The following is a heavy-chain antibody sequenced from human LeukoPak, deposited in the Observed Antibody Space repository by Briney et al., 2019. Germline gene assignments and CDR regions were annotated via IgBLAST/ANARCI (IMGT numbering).Heavy chain of an antibody. Sequence: PSETLSLTCTVSGGSISSYYWSWIRRPAGKGLQWIGRIYSSGSANYNPSLKSRVTMSVDTSKNQYSLRLNSMTAADTAVYYCARDLGFWSGPDYWGHGTLVTVSS. V-gene: IGHV4-4*07. CDR1: GGSISSYY. CDR2: IYSSGSA. J-gene: IGHJ4*01. D-gene: IGHD3-3*01. CDR3: ARDLGFWSGPDY.